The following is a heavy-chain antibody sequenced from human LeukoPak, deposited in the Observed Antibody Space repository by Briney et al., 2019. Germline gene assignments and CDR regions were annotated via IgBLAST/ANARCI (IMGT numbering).Heavy chain of an antibody. CDR1: GFTFSSYG. Sequence: GGSLRLSCAASGFTFSSYGMHWVRQAPGKGLEWVAVISYDGSNKYYADSVKGRFTISRDNSKNTLYLQMNSLRAEDKAVYYCAKVAVAGTGTYYFDYWGQGTLVTVSS. J-gene: IGHJ4*02. CDR2: ISYDGSNK. V-gene: IGHV3-30*18. CDR3: AKVAVAGTGTYYFDY. D-gene: IGHD6-19*01.